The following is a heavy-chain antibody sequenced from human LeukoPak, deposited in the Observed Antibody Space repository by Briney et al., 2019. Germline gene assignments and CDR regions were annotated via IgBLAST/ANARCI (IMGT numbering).Heavy chain of an antibody. CDR3: ARHLGP. J-gene: IGHJ4*02. CDR2: ISATGIT. Sequence: GSLRLSCAASGFTFSSYAMSWIRQPAGKGLEWIGRISATGITHYNPSLESRVTMSVDMSRNQFSLKLSSVAAADTAVFCCARHLGPWGPGTLVTVSS. D-gene: IGHD1-26*01. CDR1: GFTFSSYA. V-gene: IGHV4-59*10.